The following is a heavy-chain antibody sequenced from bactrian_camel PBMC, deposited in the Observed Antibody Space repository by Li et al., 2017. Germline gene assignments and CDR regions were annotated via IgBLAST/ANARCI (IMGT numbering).Heavy chain of an antibody. CDR1: GDMYRNTY. CDR2: LHTDGIT. D-gene: IGHD2*01. V-gene: IGHV3S53*01. J-gene: IGHJ4*01. Sequence: HVQLVESGGGSVQTGGSLNLTCVASGDMYRNTYLMAWFRQAPGKEREGVAALHTDGITKYPDSVKGRFTVSKDNDKNTLYLQMSSLQPEDTATYYCAADDPRFSGTWCSPVQTFNYLLKGQGTQVTVS.